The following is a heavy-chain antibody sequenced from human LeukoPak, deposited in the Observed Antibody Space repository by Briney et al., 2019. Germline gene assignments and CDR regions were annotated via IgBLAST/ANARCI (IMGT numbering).Heavy chain of an antibody. J-gene: IGHJ4*02. Sequence: GGSLRLSCAASGFTFNDYYMSWIRQAPGKGLEWVSYISTTGNTMYYADSVKGRFTISRDNAKNTLYLQMNSLRAEDTAVYYCAKDRIAAPGTSFDCWGQGTLVTVSS. CDR3: AKDRIAAPGTSFDC. CDR1: GFTFNDYY. CDR2: ISTTGNTM. D-gene: IGHD6-13*01. V-gene: IGHV3-11*01.